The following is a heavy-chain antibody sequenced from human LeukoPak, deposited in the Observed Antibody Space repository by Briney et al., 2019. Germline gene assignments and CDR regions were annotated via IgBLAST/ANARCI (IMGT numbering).Heavy chain of an antibody. J-gene: IGHJ5*02. CDR2: ISSSSSTI. V-gene: IGHV3-48*01. Sequence: GGSLRLSCAASGFTFSSYSMNWVRQAPGKGLEWVSYISSSSSTIYYADSVKGRFTISRDNAKNSLYLQMNSLRAEDTAVYYCAKKHLVGWFDPWGQGTLVTVSS. D-gene: IGHD1-26*01. CDR1: GFTFSSYS. CDR3: AKKHLVGWFDP.